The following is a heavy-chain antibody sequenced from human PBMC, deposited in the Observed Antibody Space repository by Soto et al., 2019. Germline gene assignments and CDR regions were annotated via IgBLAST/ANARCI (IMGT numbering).Heavy chain of an antibody. V-gene: IGHV1-69*01. CDR3: ASSAGLDHLLNYYGLNV. CDR1: GGTFTSTA. Sequence: QVLLVQSSAEVKKPGSSGKVSCKASGGTFTSTAFSWVRQAPGQGLEWMGGIIPVLGTPNYAQKFQARITVTADASTTTVHMELSSLRSDDTAVYYCASSAGLDHLLNYYGLNVWGQGTTVTVSS. CDR2: IIPVLGTP. J-gene: IGHJ6*02. D-gene: IGHD6-13*01.